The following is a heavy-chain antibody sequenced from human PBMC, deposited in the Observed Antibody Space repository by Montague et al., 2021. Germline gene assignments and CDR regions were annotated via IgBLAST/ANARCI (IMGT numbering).Heavy chain of an antibody. CDR2: LYDNGDT. Sequence: SETLSLTCIVSSGSISSFPWAWLRQPPGKGLELIGYLYDNGDTYYNPSLHSRLTFSLDTSRNQFSLRLTSVTAADTAVYYCARRGRPMGLYHLDYWGQGTLVTVSS. CDR1: SGSISSFP. J-gene: IGHJ4*02. CDR3: ARRGRPMGLYHLDY. V-gene: IGHV4-59*03. D-gene: IGHD2-8*01.